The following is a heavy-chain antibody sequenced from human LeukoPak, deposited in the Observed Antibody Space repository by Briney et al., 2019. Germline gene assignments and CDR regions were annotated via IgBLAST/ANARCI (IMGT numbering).Heavy chain of an antibody. Sequence: SETLSLTCTVSGGSISSYYWSWIRQPPGKGLEWIGYIYYSGSTNYNPSLKSRVTISVDTSKNQFSLKLSSVTAADTAVYYCARDLPYSNDYGDYVWGQGTLVTVSS. CDR3: ARDLPYSNDYGDYV. J-gene: IGHJ4*02. CDR1: GGSISSYY. V-gene: IGHV4-59*12. D-gene: IGHD4-17*01. CDR2: IYYSGST.